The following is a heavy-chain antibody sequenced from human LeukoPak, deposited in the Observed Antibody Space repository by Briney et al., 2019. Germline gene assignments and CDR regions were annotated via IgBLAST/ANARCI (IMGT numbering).Heavy chain of an antibody. V-gene: IGHV4-59*01. CDR1: GGSISDYY. CDR2: IYYSGST. Sequence: SETLSLTCTVSGGSISDYYWSWIRQSPGKGLEWIGYIYYSGSTNYNPSLRSRVTISVDTSKNQFSLKLSSVTPADTAVYYCARRNHYFDYWGQGALVTVST. D-gene: IGHD1-14*01. J-gene: IGHJ4*02. CDR3: ARRNHYFDY.